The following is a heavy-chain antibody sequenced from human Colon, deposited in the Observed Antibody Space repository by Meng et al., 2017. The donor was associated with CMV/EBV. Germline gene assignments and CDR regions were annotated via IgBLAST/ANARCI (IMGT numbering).Heavy chain of an antibody. CDR3: AKGPSGPSPRNNWFGP. CDR2: ISADGVVT. V-gene: IGHV3-23*01. J-gene: IGHJ5*02. Sequence: SCEASGFTFDSYAVSWVRQAPGKGLEWVAGISADGVVTFYTESVKGHFTISRDNSMNTLYLQMTGLRVEDTAFYFCAKGPSGPSPRNNWFGPWGQGTLVTVSS. D-gene: IGHD1-14*01. CDR1: GFTFDSYA.